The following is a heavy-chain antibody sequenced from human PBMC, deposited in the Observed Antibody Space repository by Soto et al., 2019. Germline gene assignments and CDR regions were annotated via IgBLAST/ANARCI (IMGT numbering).Heavy chain of an antibody. D-gene: IGHD2-15*01. V-gene: IGHV3-64D*06. Sequence: PGGSLRLSCSASGFIFSESTIYWVRQVPGKGLEAISSVSPSGRSTYYADSVKDRFTISRDNSKNTLFLQMGSLRPEDTAIYYCVKHAHGLDGVASDYWGQGTKVTAPQ. CDR1: GFIFSEST. J-gene: IGHJ4*02. CDR2: VSPSGRST. CDR3: VKHAHGLDGVASDY.